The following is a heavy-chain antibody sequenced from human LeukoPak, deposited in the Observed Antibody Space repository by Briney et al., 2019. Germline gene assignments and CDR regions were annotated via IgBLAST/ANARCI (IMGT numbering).Heavy chain of an antibody. D-gene: IGHD3-22*01. Sequence: GGSLRLSCAASGFTFSSYEMNWVRQAPGKGLEWVSYISSSGSTIYYADSVKGRFTISRDNAKNSLYLQMNSLRAEDTAVYYCAGSTYYYDSSGYRAYWGQGTLVTVSS. CDR3: AGSTYYYDSSGYRAY. J-gene: IGHJ4*02. CDR1: GFTFSSYE. CDR2: ISSSGSTI. V-gene: IGHV3-48*03.